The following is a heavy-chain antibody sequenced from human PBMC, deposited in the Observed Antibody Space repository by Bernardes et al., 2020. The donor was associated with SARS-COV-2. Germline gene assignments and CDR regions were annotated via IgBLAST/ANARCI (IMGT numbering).Heavy chain of an antibody. CDR2: LKSKTDGGTT. CDR1: GFTFSNAW. D-gene: IGHD3-22*01. CDR3: TASYYDSSGYRD. J-gene: IGHJ4*02. V-gene: IGHV3-15*05. Sequence: GGSLRLSCAASGFTFSNAWMSWVRQAPGKGLEWVGRLKSKTDGGTTDYAAPVEGRFTISRDDSKNTLYLQMNTLKTEDTAVYYCTASYYDSSGYRDWGQGTLVTVSA.